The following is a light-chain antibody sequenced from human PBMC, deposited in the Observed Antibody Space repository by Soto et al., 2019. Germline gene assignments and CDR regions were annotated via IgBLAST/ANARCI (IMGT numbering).Light chain of an antibody. CDR2: DVS. J-gene: IGLJ1*01. V-gene: IGLV2-14*01. CDR3: SSYTSSSTRV. Sequence: QSALTQPASVSGSLGPSSTSSCPGTNSDVGGYNYVSWYQQHPGKAPKLMFYDVSNRPSGVSNRFSGSKSGNTASLTISGLQAEDEADYYCSSYTSSSTRVFGTGTKVTVL. CDR1: NSDVGGYNY.